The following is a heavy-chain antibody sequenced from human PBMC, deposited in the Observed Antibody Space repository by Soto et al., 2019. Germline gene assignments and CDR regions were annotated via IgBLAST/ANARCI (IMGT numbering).Heavy chain of an antibody. J-gene: IGHJ1*01. D-gene: IGHD3-22*01. Sequence: QEQLVESGGGVVQPGESLRLSCAASGFTFSGVAMHWVRQAPGTDLEWVAGISHDGNNQHYGDSVKGRFIVSRDNSKNTLFLQMNSLRPEDTAIYYCAREDYSSGHAGTFHLWGQGTLVTVSS. CDR3: AREDYSSGHAGTFHL. CDR1: GFTFSGVA. CDR2: ISHDGNNQ. V-gene: IGHV3-30-3*01.